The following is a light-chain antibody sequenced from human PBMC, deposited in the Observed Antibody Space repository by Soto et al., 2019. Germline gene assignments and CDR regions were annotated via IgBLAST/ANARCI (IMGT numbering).Light chain of an antibody. Sequence: DIQMTQSPSTLSASVGDRVTITCRASQSISSWLAWYQQRPGKAPKLLIYKASSLESGVPSRFSGRESGTEFTLPISSLQPDDFANYYCQQYDNYPLTFGQGNKLEI. CDR2: KAS. J-gene: IGKJ2*01. CDR3: QQYDNYPLT. CDR1: QSISSW. V-gene: IGKV1-5*03.